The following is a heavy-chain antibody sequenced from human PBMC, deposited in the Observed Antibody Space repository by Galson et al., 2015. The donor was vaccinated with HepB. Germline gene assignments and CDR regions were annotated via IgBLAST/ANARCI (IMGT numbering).Heavy chain of an antibody. Sequence: SLRLSCAASGFTFGDYAMSWFRQAPGKGLEWVGFIRSKAYGGTTEYAASVKGRFTISRDDSKSIAYLQMNSLKTEDTAVYYCTRSPYYYDSSGYYYSYYFDYWGQGTLVTVSS. CDR2: IRSKAYGGTT. V-gene: IGHV3-49*03. D-gene: IGHD3-22*01. CDR3: TRSPYYYDSSGYYYSYYFDY. J-gene: IGHJ4*02. CDR1: GFTFGDYA.